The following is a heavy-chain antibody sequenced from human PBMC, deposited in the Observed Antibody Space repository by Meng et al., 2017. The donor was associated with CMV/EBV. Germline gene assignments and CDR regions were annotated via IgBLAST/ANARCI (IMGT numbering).Heavy chain of an antibody. Sequence: QEQLVQSGAEVKKPGSSVRVACKASGGNLRTYAISWVRQAPGQGLEWMGGIIPISGTTNYAQKFQGRVTITADLSTSTAYIELSSLRSEDTAMYYCASQGQEVYYWGQGTLVTVSS. CDR1: GGNLRTYA. V-gene: IGHV1-69*01. J-gene: IGHJ4*02. CDR3: ASQGQEVYY. CDR2: IIPISGTT.